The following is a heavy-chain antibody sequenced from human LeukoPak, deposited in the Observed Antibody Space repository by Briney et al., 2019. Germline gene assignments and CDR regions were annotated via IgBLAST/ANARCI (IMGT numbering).Heavy chain of an antibody. D-gene: IGHD4-17*01. J-gene: IGHJ4*02. Sequence: PGGSLRLSCAASGFTFSSYSMNWVRQAPGKGLEWASSISSSSSYIYYADSVKGRFTISRDNAKNSLYLQMNSLRAEDTAVYYCARLSLTVTTPMQNWGQGTLVTVSS. CDR3: ARLSLTVTTPMQN. CDR1: GFTFSSYS. CDR2: ISSSSSYI. V-gene: IGHV3-21*01.